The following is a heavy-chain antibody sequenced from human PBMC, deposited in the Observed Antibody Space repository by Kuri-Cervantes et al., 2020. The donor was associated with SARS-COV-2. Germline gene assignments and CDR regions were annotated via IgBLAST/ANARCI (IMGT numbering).Heavy chain of an antibody. D-gene: IGHD3-10*01. Sequence: SCAVYGGSFSGYYWSWIRQPPGKGLEWIGEINHSGSTNYNPSLKSRVTISVDTSKNQFSLKLSSVTAADTAVYYCARGQNSELLWFGESISYYFDYWGQGTLVTVSS. CDR2: INHSGST. CDR1: GGSFSGYY. V-gene: IGHV4-34*01. CDR3: ARGQNSELLWFGESISYYFDY. J-gene: IGHJ4*02.